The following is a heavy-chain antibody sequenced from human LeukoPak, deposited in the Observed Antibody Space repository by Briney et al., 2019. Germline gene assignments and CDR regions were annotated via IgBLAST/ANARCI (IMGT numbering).Heavy chain of an antibody. D-gene: IGHD3-22*01. V-gene: IGHV3-74*01. J-gene: IGHJ3*02. CDR1: GFTFSSYW. CDR2: INSDGSST. CDR3: ARVLTRYYDSSGPIDAFDI. Sequence: PGGSLRLSCAASGFTFSSYWMHWVRQAPGKGLVWVSRINSDGSSTSYADSVKGRFTISRDNAKNTLYPQMNSLRAEDTAVYYCARVLTRYYDSSGPIDAFDIWGQGTKVTVSS.